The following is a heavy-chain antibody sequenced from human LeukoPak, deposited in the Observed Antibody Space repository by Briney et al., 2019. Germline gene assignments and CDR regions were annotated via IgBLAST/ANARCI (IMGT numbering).Heavy chain of an antibody. V-gene: IGHV3-30*02. J-gene: IGHJ6*03. CDR3: AKVGDTAMVFDYYYMDV. D-gene: IGHD5-18*01. CDR2: IRYDGSNK. Sequence: GGSLRLSCAASGFTFSTYAMTWVRQAPGKGLEWVAFIRYDGSNKYYADSVKGRFTISRDNSKNTLHLQMNSLSAEDTAVYYCAKVGDTAMVFDYYYMDVWGKGTTVTISS. CDR1: GFTFSTYA.